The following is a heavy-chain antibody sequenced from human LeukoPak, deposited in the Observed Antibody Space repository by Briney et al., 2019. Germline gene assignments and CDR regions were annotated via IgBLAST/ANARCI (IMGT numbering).Heavy chain of an antibody. V-gene: IGHV1-2*02. CDR3: AREGVDWNHSVYYFDY. CDR1: GYTFTGYY. Sequence: ASVKVSFKASGYTFTGYYMHWVRQAPGQGLEWMGWINPNSGGTNYAQKFQGKVTMTRDTSISTAYMELSGLRSDDTAVYYCAREGVDWNHSVYYFDYWGQGTLVTVSS. J-gene: IGHJ4*02. D-gene: IGHD1-1*01. CDR2: INPNSGGT.